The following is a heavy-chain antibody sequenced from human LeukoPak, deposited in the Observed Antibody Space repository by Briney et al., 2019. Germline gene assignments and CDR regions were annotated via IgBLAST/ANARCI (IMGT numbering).Heavy chain of an antibody. Sequence: SETLSLTCTVSGNSFGDYYWSWIRQPAGKGLEWIGRIYTSGSTTYNPSLKSRVTMSVDTSKSQFSLKLSSVTAADTAVYYCARHSSSWYYYYYYMDVWGKGTTVTISS. J-gene: IGHJ6*03. CDR2: IYTSGST. CDR1: GNSFGDYY. CDR3: ARHSSSWYYYYYYMDV. D-gene: IGHD6-13*01. V-gene: IGHV4-4*07.